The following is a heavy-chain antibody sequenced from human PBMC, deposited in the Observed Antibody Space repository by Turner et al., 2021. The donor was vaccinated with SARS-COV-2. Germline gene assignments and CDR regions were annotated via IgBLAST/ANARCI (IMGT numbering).Heavy chain of an antibody. D-gene: IGHD2-21*02. CDR1: GYTFTSYD. CDR3: ARGRVVVTAIHNWFDP. CDR2: MNPNSVNT. J-gene: IGHJ5*02. Sequence: QVQLVQSGAEVKKPGASVKVSCKASGYTFTSYDINWVRQATGQGLEWMGWMNPNSVNTGYAQKFQGRVTMTRNTSISTAYMELSSLRSEDTAVYYCARGRVVVTAIHNWFDPWGQGTLVTVSS. V-gene: IGHV1-8*01.